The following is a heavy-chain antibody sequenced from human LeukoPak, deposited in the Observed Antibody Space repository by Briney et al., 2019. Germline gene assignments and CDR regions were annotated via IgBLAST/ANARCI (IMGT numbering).Heavy chain of an antibody. CDR2: ISGSDGST. J-gene: IGHJ4*02. Sequence: GGSLRLSCAASGFTLSSYVMSWVRQAPGKGLEWVSAISGSDGSTYYADAVKGLFTISRDNSKNTLYLQMNSLRAEDTAVYYCAKDTVANYDSSGYLPTLGYWGQGTLVTVSS. D-gene: IGHD3-22*01. V-gene: IGHV3-23*01. CDR3: AKDTVANYDSSGYLPTLGY. CDR1: GFTLSSYV.